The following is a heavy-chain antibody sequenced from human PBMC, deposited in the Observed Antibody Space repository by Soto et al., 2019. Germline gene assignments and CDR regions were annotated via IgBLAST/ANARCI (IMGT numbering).Heavy chain of an antibody. CDR1: GFTCSTYT. CDR3: AKDPWQQLANFDY. J-gene: IGHJ4*02. CDR2: ISGSGGST. Sequence: GRSLRRSREASGFTCSTYTMSWVRQAPGKGLEWVSAISGSGGSTYYADSVKGRFTISRDNSKNTLYLQMNSLRAEDTAVYYCAKDPWQQLANFDYWGQGT. V-gene: IGHV3-23*01. D-gene: IGHD6-13*01.